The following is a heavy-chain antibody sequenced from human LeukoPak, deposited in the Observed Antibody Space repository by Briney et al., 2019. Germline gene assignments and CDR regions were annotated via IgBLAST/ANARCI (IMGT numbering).Heavy chain of an antibody. CDR2: IIPIFGTA. D-gene: IGHD6-13*01. CDR3: AKDGYSSSWYPDYYYYYMDV. Sequence: SVKVSCKASGGTFSSYAISWVRQAPGQGLEWMGGIIPIFGTANYAQKFQGRVTITADESTSTAYMELSSLRSEDTAVYYCAKDGYSSSWYPDYYYYYMDVWGKGTTVTVSS. V-gene: IGHV1-69*01. J-gene: IGHJ6*03. CDR1: GGTFSSYA.